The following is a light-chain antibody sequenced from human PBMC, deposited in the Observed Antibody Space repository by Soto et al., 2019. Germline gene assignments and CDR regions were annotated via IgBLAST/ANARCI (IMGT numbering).Light chain of an antibody. CDR3: QQYGSSPQT. CDR2: GAS. Sequence: EIVLTQSPGTLSLSPGERATLSCRASQSVSSTYLAWYQQKSSQAPRLLIYGASSRATGIPDRFSGSGSGTDFTLTISRLEPEDFAVYYCQQYGSSPQTFGQGTNLEIK. V-gene: IGKV3-20*01. J-gene: IGKJ2*01. CDR1: QSVSSTY.